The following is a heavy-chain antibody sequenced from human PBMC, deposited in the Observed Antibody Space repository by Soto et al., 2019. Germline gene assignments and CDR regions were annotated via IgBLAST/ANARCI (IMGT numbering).Heavy chain of an antibody. CDR1: GFTFSSYG. J-gene: IGHJ5*02. V-gene: IGHV3-33*01. Sequence: QVQLVESGGGVVQPGRSLRLSCAASGFTFSSYGMHWVRQAPGKGLEWVAVIWYDGSNKYYADSVKGRFTISRDNSKNTLYLQMNSLRAEDTAVYYCARGTIGAGRGWFDPWGQGTLVTVSS. CDR2: IWYDGSNK. CDR3: ARGTIGAGRGWFDP. D-gene: IGHD6-6*01.